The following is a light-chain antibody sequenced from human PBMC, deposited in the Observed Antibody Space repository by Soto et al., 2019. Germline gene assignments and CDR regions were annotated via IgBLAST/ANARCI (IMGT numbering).Light chain of an antibody. CDR3: QQRSNWPLT. J-gene: IGKJ4*01. Sequence: EIVLTQSPATLSLSPGERATLSCRASQSVSSYLAWYQQKPGQAPRLLIYDASNRATGIPARFSGSGSVTEFTLTISSLVPEDFAVYYCQQRSNWPLTFGGGTKVEIK. CDR2: DAS. V-gene: IGKV3-11*01. CDR1: QSVSSY.